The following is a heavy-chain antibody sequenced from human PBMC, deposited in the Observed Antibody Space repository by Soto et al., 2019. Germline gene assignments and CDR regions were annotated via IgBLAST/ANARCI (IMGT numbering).Heavy chain of an antibody. Sequence: LRLSCAASGFTFDDYAMHWVRQAPGKGLEWVSGISWNSGSIGYADSVKGRFTISRDNAKNSLYLQMNSLRAEDTALYYCAKDTVPWLPGAYFDYWGQGTLVTVSS. V-gene: IGHV3-9*01. D-gene: IGHD6-19*01. J-gene: IGHJ4*02. CDR1: GFTFDDYA. CDR3: AKDTVPWLPGAYFDY. CDR2: ISWNSGSI.